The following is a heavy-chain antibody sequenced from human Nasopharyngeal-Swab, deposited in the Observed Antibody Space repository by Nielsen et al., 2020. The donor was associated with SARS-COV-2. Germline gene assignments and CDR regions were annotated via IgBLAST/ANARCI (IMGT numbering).Heavy chain of an antibody. CDR2: IYSGGSST. CDR3: ATGHSVGATVPPFGY. V-gene: IGHV3-23*03. Sequence: GGSLRLSCAASGFTFSSYAMSWVRQAPGKGLEWVSVIYSGGSSTYYADSVKGRFTISRDNSKNTLYLQMNSLRAEDTAVYYCATGHSVGATVPPFGYWGQGTLVTVSS. D-gene: IGHD1-26*01. J-gene: IGHJ4*02. CDR1: GFTFSSYA.